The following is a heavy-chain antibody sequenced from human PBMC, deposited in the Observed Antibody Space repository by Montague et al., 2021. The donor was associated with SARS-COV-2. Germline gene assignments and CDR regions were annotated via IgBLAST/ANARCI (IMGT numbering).Heavy chain of an antibody. CDR1: GGSFSGYY. V-gene: IGHV4-34*01. CDR3: ARGSGCSGGSCYSACDPRYYYGMDV. D-gene: IGHD2-15*01. Sequence: SETLSLTCAVYGGSFSGYYWRWIRQRPGKGREWSGEINHSGSTNYNPSLKSRVTITVETSKNQFSLKLSSVTAADTAVYYCARGSGCSGGSCYSACDPRYYYGMDVWGQGTTVTVSS. CDR2: INHSGST. J-gene: IGHJ6*02.